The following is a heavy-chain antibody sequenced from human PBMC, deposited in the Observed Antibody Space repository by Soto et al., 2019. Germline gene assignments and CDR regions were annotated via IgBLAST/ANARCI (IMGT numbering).Heavy chain of an antibody. J-gene: IGHJ4*02. CDR1: GFTLSNYA. CDR2: ISYDGSNK. V-gene: IGHV3-30-3*01. Sequence: QVQVVESGGGVVQPGRSLRLSCAASGFTLSNYAMHWVRQAPGKGLEWVAVISYDGSNKYYADSVKGRLTISRDNSKNTVYLQLNSLRAEDTAVYFCARAGFNYYFDYWGLGTLVTVSS. CDR3: ARAGFNYYFDY.